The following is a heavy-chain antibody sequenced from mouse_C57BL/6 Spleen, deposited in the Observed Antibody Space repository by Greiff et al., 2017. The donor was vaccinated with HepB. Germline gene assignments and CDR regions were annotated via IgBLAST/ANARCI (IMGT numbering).Heavy chain of an antibody. CDR2: IYPGDGDT. V-gene: IGHV1-80*01. J-gene: IGHJ2*01. CDR1: GYAFSSYW. D-gene: IGHD4-1*02. Sequence: VQLQQSGAELVKPGASVKISCKASGYAFSSYWMNWVKQRPGKGLEWIGQIYPGDGDTNYNGKFKGKATLTADKSSSTAYMQLSSLTSEDSAVYFSASNWERGYFDYWGQGTTLTVSS. CDR3: ASNWERGYFDY.